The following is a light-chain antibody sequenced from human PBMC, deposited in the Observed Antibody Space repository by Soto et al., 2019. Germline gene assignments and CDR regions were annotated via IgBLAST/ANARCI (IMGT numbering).Light chain of an antibody. J-gene: IGKJ3*01. CDR3: QQYNSYPFT. CDR1: QSISSW. CDR2: DAS. V-gene: IGKV1-5*01. Sequence: DIQITQSPSTLSASVGDRVTITCRASQSISSWLAWYQQKPGKAPKLLIYDASSLESGVPSRFSGSGSGTEFNLTISSLQPDDFATYYCQQYNSYPFTFGPGTKVDIK.